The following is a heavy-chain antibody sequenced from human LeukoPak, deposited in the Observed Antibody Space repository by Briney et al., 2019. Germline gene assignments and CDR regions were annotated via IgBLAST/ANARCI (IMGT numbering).Heavy chain of an antibody. V-gene: IGHV3-53*01. CDR3: ARDYKSYYDFWSGYPHDAFDI. J-gene: IGHJ3*02. CDR1: GFTVSSNY. Sequence: GGSLRPSCAAPGFTVSSNYMSWVRQAPGKGLEWVSVIYSGGSTYYADSVKGRFTISRDNSKNTLYLQMNSLRAEDTAVYYCARDYKSYYDFWSGYPHDAFDIWGQGTMVTVSS. CDR2: IYSGGST. D-gene: IGHD3-3*01.